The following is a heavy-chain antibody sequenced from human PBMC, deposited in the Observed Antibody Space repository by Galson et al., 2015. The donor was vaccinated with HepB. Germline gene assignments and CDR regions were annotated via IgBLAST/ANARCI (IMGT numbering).Heavy chain of an antibody. CDR1: GVSLSDTY. CDR3: ARNIVDPNDAFDI. D-gene: IGHD3-16*02. J-gene: IGHJ3*02. V-gene: IGHV3-53*04. CDR2: ILIAGPT. Sequence: SLRLSYAVSGVSLSDTYINWVRQAPGKGLEWVSVILIAGPTSYTDSVKGRFTISRHNSKNTVFLQMNSPRTEDTAVCYCARNIVDPNDAFDIWGQGTMVTVSS.